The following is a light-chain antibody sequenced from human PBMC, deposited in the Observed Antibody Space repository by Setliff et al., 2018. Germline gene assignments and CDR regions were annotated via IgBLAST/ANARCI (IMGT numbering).Light chain of an antibody. CDR1: SSDVGGYNY. CDR3: CSYAGSSTLDV. V-gene: IGLV2-23*02. CDR2: DVS. Sequence: QSALTQPASVSGSPGQSITISCTGTSSDVGGYNYVSWYQQHPGKAPKLMIYDVSKRPSGVSNRFSGSKSGNTASLTISGLQAEDEADYYCCSYAGSSTLDVFGTGTKGTVL. J-gene: IGLJ1*01.